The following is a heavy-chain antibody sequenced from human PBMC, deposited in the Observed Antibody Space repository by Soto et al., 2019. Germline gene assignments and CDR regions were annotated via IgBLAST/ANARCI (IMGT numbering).Heavy chain of an antibody. Sequence: QVQLQESGPRLMNPSETLSLTCSVSGASIINGGYYWAWLRQSPGEGLEWIGSMLYTGNTFYKPSLRSRVTISADTSKNQFSLRLDSVTATDSAIYYCTRHAPYDGFDYWGQGTLLSVSS. J-gene: IGHJ4*02. CDR3: TRHAPYDGFDY. CDR2: MLYTGNT. CDR1: GASIINGGYY. D-gene: IGHD3-3*01. V-gene: IGHV4-39*01.